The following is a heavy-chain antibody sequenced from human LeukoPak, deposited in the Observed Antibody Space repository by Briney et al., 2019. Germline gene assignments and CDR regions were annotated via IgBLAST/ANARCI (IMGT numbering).Heavy chain of an antibody. CDR1: GGTFSSYS. CDR3: ASINTVRRHDY. D-gene: IGHD4-17*01. CDR2: IIPILGIA. V-gene: IGHV1-69*02. J-gene: IGHJ4*02. Sequence: ASVKVSCKASGGTFSSYSISWVRQAPGQGLEWMGRIIPILGIANYAQKFQGRVTITADKSTSTAYMELSSLRSEDTAAYYCASINTVRRHDYWGQGTLVTVSS.